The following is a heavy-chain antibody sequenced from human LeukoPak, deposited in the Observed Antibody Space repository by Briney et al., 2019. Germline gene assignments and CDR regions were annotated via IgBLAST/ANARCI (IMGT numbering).Heavy chain of an antibody. D-gene: IGHD3-3*01. J-gene: IGHJ4*02. V-gene: IGHV4-59*01. Sequence: SETLSLTCTVSGGSISSYYWSWIRQPPGKGLEWIGYIYYSGSTNYNPSLKSRVTISVDTSKNQLSLKLSSVTAADTAVYYCARVKGWSGSSIDYWGQGTLVTVSS. CDR3: ARVKGWSGSSIDY. CDR1: GGSISSYY. CDR2: IYYSGST.